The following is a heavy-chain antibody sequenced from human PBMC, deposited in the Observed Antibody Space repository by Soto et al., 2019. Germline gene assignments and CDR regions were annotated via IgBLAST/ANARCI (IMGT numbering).Heavy chain of an antibody. CDR1: GGSFSGYY. J-gene: IGHJ4*02. CDR3: ARGIWGSYRRPIDY. D-gene: IGHD3-16*02. V-gene: IGHV4-34*01. CDR2: INHSGST. Sequence: QVQLQQWGAGLLKPSETLSLTCAVYGGSFSGYYWSWIRQPPGKGLEWIGEINHSGSTNYNPSLKRRVTISVDTSKNQFSLKLSSVTAADTAVYYCARGIWGSYRRPIDYWGQGTLVTVSS.